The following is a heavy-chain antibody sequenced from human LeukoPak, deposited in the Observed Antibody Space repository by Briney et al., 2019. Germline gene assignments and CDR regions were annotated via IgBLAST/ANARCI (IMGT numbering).Heavy chain of an antibody. J-gene: IGHJ5*02. V-gene: IGHV3-21*01. CDR1: GFTFSSYS. CDR2: ISSSSSYI. D-gene: IGHD6-13*01. Sequence: GGSLRLSCAASGFTFSSYSMNWVRQAPGKGLEWVSSISSSSSYIYYADSVKGRFTISRDNAENSLYLQMNSLRAEDTAVYYCARLQSNIAAAMNWFDPWGQGTLVTVSS. CDR3: ARLQSNIAAAMNWFDP.